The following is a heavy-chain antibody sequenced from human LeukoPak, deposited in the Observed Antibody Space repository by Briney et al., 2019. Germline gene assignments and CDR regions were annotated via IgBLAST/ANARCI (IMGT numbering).Heavy chain of an antibody. CDR1: GGSISSGDYY. V-gene: IGHV4-30-4*01. CDR2: IYHSGST. J-gene: IGHJ2*01. D-gene: IGHD2-21*02. Sequence: SQTLSLTCTVSGGSISSGDYYWSWVRQPPGKGLEWIGEIYHSGSTNYNPSLASRVTISGDKSKNQFSLKLSSVTATDTAVYYCVRDFLYGGDAYWYLHLWGRGTLVTVSS. CDR3: VRDFLYGGDAYWYLHL.